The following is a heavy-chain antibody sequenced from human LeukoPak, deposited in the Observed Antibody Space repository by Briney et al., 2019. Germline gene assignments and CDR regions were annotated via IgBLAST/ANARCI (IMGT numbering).Heavy chain of an antibody. V-gene: IGHV1-2*02. CDR1: GYTFTGYY. D-gene: IGHD1-7*01. Sequence: GASVKVSCKASGYTFTGYYIHWVRQAPGQGLEWMGWINPHSGGTNYAQKFQGRVTMTRDTSISTAYMELSRLRSDDTAVYYCARDLGLHFYYYYYMDVWGKGTTVTVSS. J-gene: IGHJ6*03. CDR3: ARDLGLHFYYYYYMDV. CDR2: INPHSGGT.